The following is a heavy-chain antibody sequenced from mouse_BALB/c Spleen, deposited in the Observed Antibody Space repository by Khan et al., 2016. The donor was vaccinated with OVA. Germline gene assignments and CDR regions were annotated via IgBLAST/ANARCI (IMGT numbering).Heavy chain of an antibody. CDR3: ARYFCDGNYEAMDY. CDR1: GYTFSSYW. Sequence: VQLQQSGAELMKPGASVKISCKATGYTFSSYWIEWVKQRPGHGLEWIGEILPGSGSTNYNEKFKGQATFTADKSSHTAYMQLSSLTSEDSAVYYCARYFCDGNYEAMDYWGQGTSVTVSS. J-gene: IGHJ4*01. D-gene: IGHD2-1*01. CDR2: ILPGSGST. V-gene: IGHV1-9*01.